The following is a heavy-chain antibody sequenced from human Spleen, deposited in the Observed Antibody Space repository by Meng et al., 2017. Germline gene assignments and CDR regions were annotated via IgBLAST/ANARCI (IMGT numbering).Heavy chain of an antibody. V-gene: IGHV4-34*01. Sequence: GSLRLSCAVYGGSFSGYYWSWIRQPPGKGLEWIGEINHSGSTNYNPSLKSRVTISVDTSKNQFSLKLSSVTAADTAVYYCARGPKAYYYGSGSLKPRYYFDYWGQGTLVTVSS. D-gene: IGHD3-10*01. CDR2: INHSGST. CDR1: GGSFSGYY. J-gene: IGHJ4*02. CDR3: ARGPKAYYYGSGSLKPRYYFDY.